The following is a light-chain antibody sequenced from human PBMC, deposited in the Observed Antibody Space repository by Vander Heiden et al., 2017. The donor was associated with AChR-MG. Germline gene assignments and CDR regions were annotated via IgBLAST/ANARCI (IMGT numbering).Light chain of an antibody. CDR3: CSYAGRSDSIV. Sequence: QSALTQPASVSGSPGQSITISCTGISGDVGLYNLVSWYQHHPGKAPKLLIYEGTRRPLGVSDRFSASKSATTASLTISGLQAGDEAHYYCCSYAGRSDSIVFGGGTKLTVL. CDR2: EGT. J-gene: IGLJ7*01. V-gene: IGLV2-23*01. CDR1: SGDVGLYNL.